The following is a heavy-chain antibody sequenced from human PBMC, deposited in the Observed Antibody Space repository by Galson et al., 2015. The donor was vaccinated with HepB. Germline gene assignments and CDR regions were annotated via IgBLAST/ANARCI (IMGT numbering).Heavy chain of an antibody. Sequence: SLRLSCAASGFTFSSYAMHWVRQAPGKGLEWVAVISYDGSNKYYADSVKGRFTISRDNSKNTLYLQMNSLRAEDTAVYYCARGRLMVRGVPRDDAFDIWGQGTMATVSS. J-gene: IGHJ3*02. CDR3: ARGRLMVRGVPRDDAFDI. V-gene: IGHV3-30*04. CDR2: ISYDGSNK. CDR1: GFTFSSYA. D-gene: IGHD3-10*01.